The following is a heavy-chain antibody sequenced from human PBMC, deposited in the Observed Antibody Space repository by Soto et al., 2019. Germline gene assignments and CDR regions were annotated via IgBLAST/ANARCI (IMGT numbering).Heavy chain of an antibody. V-gene: IGHV3-23*01. J-gene: IGHJ5*02. D-gene: IGHD4-17*01. Sequence: EVQLLESGGDLVQPGGSLRLSCAASGFTFSSYAMSWVRQAPGKGLEWVSASSGSGGNTYYADSVQGRFTISRDNAKNTLYLQKNSLRAEDTAVYYCAKGTVTTVVKWFDPWGQGTLVTVSS. CDR1: GFTFSSYA. CDR2: SSGSGGNT. CDR3: AKGTVTTVVKWFDP.